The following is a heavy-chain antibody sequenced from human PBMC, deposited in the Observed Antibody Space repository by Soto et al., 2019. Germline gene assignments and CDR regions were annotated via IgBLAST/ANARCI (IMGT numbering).Heavy chain of an antibody. V-gene: IGHV1-46*03. CDR2: INPFDGSR. J-gene: IGHJ3*01. Sequence: ASVKGSCKASGYIFTSYYLHWVRQAPGQGLEWMGWINPFDGSRMFAQSFQGRVTFTRDTSTGTVYMELSGLRSDDTAVYYCSRVDPGETSPFDAWGQGTLVTVSS. CDR1: GYIFTSYY. D-gene: IGHD3-10*01. CDR3: SRVDPGETSPFDA.